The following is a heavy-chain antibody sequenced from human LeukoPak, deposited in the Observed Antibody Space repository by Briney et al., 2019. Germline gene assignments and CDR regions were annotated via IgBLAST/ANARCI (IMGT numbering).Heavy chain of an antibody. V-gene: IGHV4-61*02. CDR2: IYTSGSS. CDR3: AGENHRGSYYYDSSGPGWFDP. Sequence: SETLSLTCTVSGGSISSGSYYWSWIRQPAGKGLEWIGRIYTSGSSYYNPSLRSRLTISIDTSKNQFSLKLSSVTAADTAMYYCAGENHRGSYYYDSSGPGWFDPWGQGTLVTVSS. CDR1: GGSISSGSYY. J-gene: IGHJ5*02. D-gene: IGHD3-22*01.